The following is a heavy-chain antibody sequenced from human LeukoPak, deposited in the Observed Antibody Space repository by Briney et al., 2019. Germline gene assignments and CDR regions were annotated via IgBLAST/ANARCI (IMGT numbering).Heavy chain of an antibody. CDR2: ISSSSSYI. Sequence: GGSLRLSCAASGFTFSSYSMNWVRQAPGKGLEWVSSISSSSSYIYYADSVKGRFTISRDNAKNSLYLQMNSLRAEDTAVYYCARYYDFWSGPYYYMDVWGKGTTVTVSS. J-gene: IGHJ6*03. CDR1: GFTFSSYS. V-gene: IGHV3-21*01. CDR3: ARYYDFWSGPYYYMDV. D-gene: IGHD3-3*01.